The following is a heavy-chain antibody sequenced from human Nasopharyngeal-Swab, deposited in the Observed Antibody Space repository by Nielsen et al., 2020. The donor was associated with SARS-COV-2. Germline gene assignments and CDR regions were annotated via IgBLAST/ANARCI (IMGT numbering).Heavy chain of an antibody. D-gene: IGHD4-17*01. V-gene: IGHV1-18*01. Sequence: ASVKVSCKASGYTFTSYGISWVRQAPGQGLEWMGWISAYNGNTNYAQKLQGRVTMTTDTSTSTAYMELRSLRSEDTAVYYCASANNPLMTPQTKTTVTTLYWYFDLWGRGTLVTVSS. J-gene: IGHJ2*01. CDR2: ISAYNGNT. CDR1: GYTFTSYG. CDR3: ASANNPLMTPQTKTTVTTLYWYFDL.